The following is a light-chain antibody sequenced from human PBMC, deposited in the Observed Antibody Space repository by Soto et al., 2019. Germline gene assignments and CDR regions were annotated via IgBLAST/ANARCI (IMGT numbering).Light chain of an antibody. V-gene: IGKV1-5*01. Sequence: DIQMTQSPSTLSASVGDGVTITCRASQSVNSWLAWYQQRPGKAPNLLIYDASSLHIGVPSSFSGSGSGKEFTLTISSLQPDDFATYYCQEYSTDFRTFGQGTKVEI. CDR3: QEYSTDFRT. CDR1: QSVNSW. CDR2: DAS. J-gene: IGKJ1*01.